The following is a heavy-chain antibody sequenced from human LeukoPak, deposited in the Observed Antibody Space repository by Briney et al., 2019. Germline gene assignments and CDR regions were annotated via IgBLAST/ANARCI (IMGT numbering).Heavy chain of an antibody. CDR3: AKEVGYNYAPLDY. Sequence: GGSLRLSCAASGFTFSAYGMQWVRQAPGKGLEWLAVISKTGGTKYYAYSVKGRFTVSRDNAGNTLYLQMNSLRPEETAVYYCAKEVGYNYAPLDYWGLGTLVTVSS. CDR1: GFTFSAYG. V-gene: IGHV3-30*18. J-gene: IGHJ4*02. D-gene: IGHD5-18*01. CDR2: ISKTGGTK.